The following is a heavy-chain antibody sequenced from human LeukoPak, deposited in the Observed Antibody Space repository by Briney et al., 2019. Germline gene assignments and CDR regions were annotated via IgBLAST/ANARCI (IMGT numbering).Heavy chain of an antibody. CDR2: ILPMLGTA. CDR3: ARDGLLTRTGMDV. J-gene: IGHJ6*03. D-gene: IGHD3/OR15-3a*01. Sequence: ASVKVSCKASGGALIDYTISWVRQAPGQGLEWMGAILPMLGTAKYAQSLQGRVTITTDDSSSTVYMELSSLRFEDTASYFCARDGLLTRTGMDVWGEGTTVTVSS. V-gene: IGHV1-69*16. CDR1: GGALIDYT.